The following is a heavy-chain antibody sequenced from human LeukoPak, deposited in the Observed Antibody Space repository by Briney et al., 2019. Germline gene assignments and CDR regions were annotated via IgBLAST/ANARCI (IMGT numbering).Heavy chain of an antibody. CDR1: GGSISSYY. CDR3: AREKGYYYDSSGSRRAFDI. D-gene: IGHD3-22*01. J-gene: IGHJ3*02. V-gene: IGHV4-4*07. CDR2: IYTSGST. Sequence: PSETLSLTCTVSGGSISSYYWSWIRQPAGKGLEWIGRIYTSGSTNYNPSLKSRVTMSVDTSKNQFSLKLSSVTAADTAVYYCAREKGYYYDSSGSRRAFDIWGQGTMVTVSS.